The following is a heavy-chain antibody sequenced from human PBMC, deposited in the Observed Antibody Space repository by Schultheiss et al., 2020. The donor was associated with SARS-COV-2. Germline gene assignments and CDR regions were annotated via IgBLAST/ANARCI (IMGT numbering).Heavy chain of an antibody. J-gene: IGHJ5*02. CDR3: ARRVGYGSGSYYSPYNWFDP. Sequence: SETLSLTCTVSGGSISSYYWSWIRQPPGKGLEWIGYIYYSGSTYYNPSLKSRVTISVDTSKNQFSLKLSSVTAADTAVYYCARRVGYGSGSYYSPYNWFDPWGQGTLVTVSS. D-gene: IGHD3-10*01. V-gene: IGHV4-59*12. CDR2: IYYSGST. CDR1: GGSISSYY.